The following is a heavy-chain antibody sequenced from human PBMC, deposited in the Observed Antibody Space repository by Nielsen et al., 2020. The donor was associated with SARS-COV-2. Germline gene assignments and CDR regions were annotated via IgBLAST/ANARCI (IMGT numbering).Heavy chain of an antibody. Sequence: GESLRLSCAASGFTFSSYGMHWVRQAPGKGLEWVAVIWYDGSNKYYADSVKGRFTISRDNSKNTLYLQMNSLRAEDTAVYYCAREGQYGDYVSSSLDYWGQGTLVTVSS. CDR2: IWYDGSNK. D-gene: IGHD4-17*01. CDR1: GFTFSSYG. J-gene: IGHJ4*02. V-gene: IGHV3-33*01. CDR3: AREGQYGDYVSSSLDY.